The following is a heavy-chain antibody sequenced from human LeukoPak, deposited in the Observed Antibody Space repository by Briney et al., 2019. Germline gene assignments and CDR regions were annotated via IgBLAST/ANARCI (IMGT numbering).Heavy chain of an antibody. CDR1: GFTFSGSA. J-gene: IGHJ6*02. Sequence: GGTLRLSCAASGFTFSGSAMHWVRQASGKGLEWVGRIRSKANSYATAYAASVKGRFTISRDDSKNTAYLQMNSLKTEDTAVYYCTRIDSSWYYSDYYGMDVWGQGTTVTVSS. CDR3: TRIDSSWYYSDYYGMDV. V-gene: IGHV3-73*01. CDR2: IRSKANSYAT. D-gene: IGHD6-13*01.